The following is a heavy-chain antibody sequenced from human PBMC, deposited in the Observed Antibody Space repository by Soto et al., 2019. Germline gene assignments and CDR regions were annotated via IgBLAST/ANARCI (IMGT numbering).Heavy chain of an antibody. D-gene: IGHD5-12*01. V-gene: IGHV4-59*01. Sequence: PSETXSLACTLSVYSINTYYFSWIRHPPGKGLEWIGHIYRSGTTMYNPSVESRVTISVDTSKNQFSLELSSVTAADTAVYYCERVKMAKISFEYWGQGILVTVSS. J-gene: IGHJ4*02. CDR1: VYSINTYY. CDR2: IYRSGTT. CDR3: ERVKMAKISFEY.